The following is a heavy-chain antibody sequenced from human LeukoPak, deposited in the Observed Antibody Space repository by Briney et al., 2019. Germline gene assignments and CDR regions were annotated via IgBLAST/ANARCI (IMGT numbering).Heavy chain of an antibody. J-gene: IGHJ4*02. V-gene: IGHV3-74*01. CDR3: ATVVPGAPNLLGY. CDR1: GFTFSAYW. D-gene: IGHD2-2*01. CDR2: ISTDGSST. Sequence: GSLRLSCAASGFTFSAYWMHWVRQAPGKGLVWVSRISTDGSSTAYADSVKGRFTISRDNAKNTLYLQMNSLRAEDTAVYYCATVVPGAPNLLGYWGQGTLVTVSS.